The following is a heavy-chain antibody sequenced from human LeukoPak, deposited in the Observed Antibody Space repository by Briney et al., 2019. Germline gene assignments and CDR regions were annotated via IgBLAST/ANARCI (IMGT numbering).Heavy chain of an antibody. Sequence: GGSLRLSCAASGFTFSSYAMSWVRQAPGKGLEWVSAISGSGGSTYYADSVKGRFTISRGNSKNTLYLQMNSLRAEDTAVYYCAKERDSVLLWFGEYQPYYFDYWGQGTLVTVSS. D-gene: IGHD3-10*01. CDR1: GFTFSSYA. J-gene: IGHJ4*02. CDR2: ISGSGGST. V-gene: IGHV3-23*01. CDR3: AKERDSVLLWFGEYQPYYFDY.